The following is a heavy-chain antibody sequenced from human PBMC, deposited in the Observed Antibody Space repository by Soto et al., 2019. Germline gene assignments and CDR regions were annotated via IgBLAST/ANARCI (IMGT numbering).Heavy chain of an antibody. D-gene: IGHD1-7*01. CDR3: ARGGGNSAPDY. V-gene: IGHV1-3*05. Sequence: QVKLVQSGAEEKKPGASVKVSCKASGYTFTSYAMHWVRQAPGQRLEWMGWINAGNGNTKYSQKFQGRVTITRDTSASTAYMELISLRSEGTSVYYCARGGGNSAPDYWGQGTQVTVSS. J-gene: IGHJ4*02. CDR2: INAGNGNT. CDR1: GYTFTSYA.